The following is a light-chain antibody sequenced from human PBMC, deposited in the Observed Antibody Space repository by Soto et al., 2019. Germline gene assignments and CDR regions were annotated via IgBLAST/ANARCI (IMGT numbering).Light chain of an antibody. V-gene: IGLV2-8*01. J-gene: IGLJ1*01. CDR3: TSYVGTTSYV. CDR1: SSDVGGYNY. CDR2: EVY. Sequence: QSVLTQPPSASGSPGQSVTISCTGTSSDVGGYNYVSWYQHHPGKAPKLIIYEVYKRPSGVPDRFSGSKFGNTAALTVSGLQAVDVADSSSTSYVGTTSYVFRTGTKLTVL.